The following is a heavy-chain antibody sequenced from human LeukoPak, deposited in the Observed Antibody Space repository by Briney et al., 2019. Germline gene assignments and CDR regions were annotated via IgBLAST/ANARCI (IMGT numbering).Heavy chain of an antibody. Sequence: GESLKISCKVSGYNFTNYWMGWVRQMPGKGLEWVGITYPGDSDTRYRASFQGQVTISADKSITTAYLQWSSLKASHTAMYYCARGRYSRGWFDYWGQGTLVTVSS. CDR3: ARGRYSRGWFDY. J-gene: IGHJ4*02. V-gene: IGHV5-51*01. D-gene: IGHD6-19*01. CDR2: TYPGDSDT. CDR1: GYNFTNYW.